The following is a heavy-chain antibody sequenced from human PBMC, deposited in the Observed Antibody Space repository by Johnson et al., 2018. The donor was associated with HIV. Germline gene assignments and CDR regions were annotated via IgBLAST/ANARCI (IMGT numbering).Heavy chain of an antibody. V-gene: IGHV3-23*04. CDR1: GFTFDDYA. D-gene: IGHD6-19*01. J-gene: IGHJ3*02. Sequence: EVQLVESGGGLVQPGGSLRLSCAASGFTFDDYAMHWVRQAPGKGLEWVSGIGIAGDTYYADSVKGRFTISRDNSKNTLYLQMNSLTVEDTAVYYCARDREYGLAWGWALDIWGQGTMVTMSS. CDR2: IGIAGDT. CDR3: ARDREYGLAWGWALDI.